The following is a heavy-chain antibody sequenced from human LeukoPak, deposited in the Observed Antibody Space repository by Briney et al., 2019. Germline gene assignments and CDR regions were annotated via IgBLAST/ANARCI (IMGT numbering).Heavy chain of an antibody. Sequence: GGSLRLSCAASGFTFSSYGMHWVRQAPGKGLEWVAVIWYDGSNKYYADSVKGRFTISRDNSKNTLYLQMNSLRAEDTAVYYCARTDSNGWIADYWGQGTQVTVSS. CDR2: IWYDGSNK. CDR1: GFTFSSYG. V-gene: IGHV3-33*01. CDR3: ARTDSNGWIADY. J-gene: IGHJ4*02. D-gene: IGHD6-19*01.